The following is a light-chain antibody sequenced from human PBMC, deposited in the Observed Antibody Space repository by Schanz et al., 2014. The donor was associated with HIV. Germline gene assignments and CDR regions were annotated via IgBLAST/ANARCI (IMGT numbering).Light chain of an antibody. CDR3: QSYDRSLSVVV. CDR1: SSNIGSNT. CDR2: SNN. J-gene: IGLJ2*01. Sequence: QSVLTQPPSASGTPGQRVTISCSGSSSNIGSNTVNWYQQLPGTAPKLLIYSNNQRPSGVPDRISGSKSGTSAFLVIAGLQAEDEADYFCQSYDRSLSVVVFGGGTKLTVL. V-gene: IGLV1-44*01.